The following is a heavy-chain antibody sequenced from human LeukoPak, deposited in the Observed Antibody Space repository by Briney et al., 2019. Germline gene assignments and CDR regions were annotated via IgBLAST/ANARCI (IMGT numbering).Heavy chain of an antibody. J-gene: IGHJ4*02. CDR1: GFTFSSYA. Sequence: PGRSLRLSCAASGFTFSSYAMHWVRQAPGKGLERVAVISYDGSNKYYADSVKGRFTISRDNSKNTLYLQMNSLRAEDTAVYYCARASLDWNDQDYWGQGTLVTVSS. V-gene: IGHV3-30*04. CDR2: ISYDGSNK. CDR3: ARASLDWNDQDY. D-gene: IGHD1-1*01.